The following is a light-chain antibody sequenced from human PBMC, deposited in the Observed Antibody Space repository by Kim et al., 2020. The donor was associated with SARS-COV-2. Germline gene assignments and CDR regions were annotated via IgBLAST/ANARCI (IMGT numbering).Light chain of an antibody. J-gene: IGKJ4*01. Sequence: DIQLTQSPSSLSASVGDRVTITCQASHDISDYLNWYQQKPGKAPKLLVYDASNLERGVPSRFSGRGSGTYFTLTISSLQPEDIATYYGQMYDNRPPVTYGGGTKVDIK. V-gene: IGKV1-33*01. CDR3: QMYDNRPPVT. CDR1: HDISDY. CDR2: DAS.